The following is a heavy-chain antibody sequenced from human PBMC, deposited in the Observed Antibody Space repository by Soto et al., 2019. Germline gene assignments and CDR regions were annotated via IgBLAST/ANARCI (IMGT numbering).Heavy chain of an antibody. CDR1: GYTLTELS. D-gene: IGHD2-15*01. CDR3: ARGRVSKYLDV. Sequence: ASVKVSCKVSGYTLTELSMHWVRQAPGKGLEWMGWMNPNSGNTGYAQKFQGRVTMTRNTSISTAYMELSSLRSEDTAVYYCARGRVSKYLDVWGKGTTVTVSS. CDR2: MNPNSGNT. V-gene: IGHV1-8*01. J-gene: IGHJ6*04.